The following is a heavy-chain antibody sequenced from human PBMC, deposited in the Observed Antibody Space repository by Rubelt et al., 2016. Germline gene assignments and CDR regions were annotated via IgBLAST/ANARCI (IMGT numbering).Heavy chain of an antibody. J-gene: IGHJ4*02. CDR1: GYTFTVYH. CDR3: VREPHEGSGYADY. CDR2: IKPNSGGT. D-gene: IGHD3-22*01. Sequence: SGAEVKKPGASVTVSCKASGYTFTVYHMHWVRQAPGQGLEWVRWIKPNSGGTRYAQNFQGWVTMTRDTSITTAYMDLSGLTSDDTAVYYCVREPHEGSGYADYWGQGTLVTVSS. V-gene: IGHV1-2*04.